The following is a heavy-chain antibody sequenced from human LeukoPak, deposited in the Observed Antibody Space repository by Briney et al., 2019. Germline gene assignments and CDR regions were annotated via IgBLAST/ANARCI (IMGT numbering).Heavy chain of an antibody. CDR3: GRNVDNWNYVDY. CDR2: VFVDGSNV. V-gene: IGHV3-30*02. J-gene: IGHJ4*02. Sequence: GGSLRLSCTASGFTFSYYGMHWVRQAPGKGLEWLSFVFVDGSNVFYADSVRGRFTISRDNRNNILYLQMNSLRAEDTAMYFCGRNVDNWNYVDYWGQGTLVTVSS. CDR1: GFTFSYYG. D-gene: IGHD3-10*02.